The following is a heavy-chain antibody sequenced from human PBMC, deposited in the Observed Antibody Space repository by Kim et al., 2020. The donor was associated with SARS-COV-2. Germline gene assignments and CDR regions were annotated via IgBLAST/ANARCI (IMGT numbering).Heavy chain of an antibody. D-gene: IGHD2-2*01. J-gene: IGHJ3*02. V-gene: IGHV3-53*04. Sequence: GGSLRLSCAASGFTVSSNYMSWVRQAPGKGLEWVSVIYSGGSTYYADSVKGRFTNSRHNSKNTLHLQMNSLRAEDTAVYYCAIDLRGYCSSTSCYRAAFDIWGQGTMVTVSS. CDR1: GFTVSSNY. CDR2: IYSGGST. CDR3: AIDLRGYCSSTSCYRAAFDI.